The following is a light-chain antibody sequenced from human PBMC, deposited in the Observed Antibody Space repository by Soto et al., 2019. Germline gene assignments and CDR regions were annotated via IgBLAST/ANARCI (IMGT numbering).Light chain of an antibody. CDR1: SSDVGAYDF. CDR2: EVS. V-gene: IGLV2-8*01. CDR3: SSYAGSNDFV. J-gene: IGLJ1*01. Sequence: QSVLTQPPSASGSPGQSVTLSCTGTSSDVGAYDFVSWYQQHPGKAPKLVIFEVSKRPSGVPDRFSGSKSGNTASLTVSGLQAEDEADYYCSSYAGSNDFVFGTGTKATVL.